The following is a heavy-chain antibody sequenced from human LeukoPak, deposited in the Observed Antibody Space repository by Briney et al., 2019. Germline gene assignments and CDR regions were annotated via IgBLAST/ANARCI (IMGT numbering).Heavy chain of an antibody. CDR2: ISWNSGSI. CDR3: AKDNGYSLND. J-gene: IGHJ4*02. CDR1: GFTFSNAW. D-gene: IGHD5-18*01. Sequence: GGSLRLSCAASGFTFSNAWMSWVRQAPGKGLEWVSGISWNSGSIGYADSVKGRFTISRDNAKNSLYLQMNSLRAEDTALYYCAKDNGYSLNDWGQGTLVTVSS. V-gene: IGHV3-9*01.